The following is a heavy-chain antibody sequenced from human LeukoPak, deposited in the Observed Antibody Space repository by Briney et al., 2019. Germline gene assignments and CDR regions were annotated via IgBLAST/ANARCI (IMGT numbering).Heavy chain of an antibody. V-gene: IGHV1-69*05. CDR1: GGTFSSYA. CDR2: IIPIFGTA. J-gene: IGHJ3*02. Sequence: SVKVSCKASGGTFSSYAISWVRQAPGQGLEWMGRIIPIFGTANCAQKFQGRVTITTDESTSTAYMELSSLRSEDTAVYYCARDEDMTTVTTRQRAFDIWGQGQWSPSLQ. CDR3: ARDEDMTTVTTRQRAFDI. D-gene: IGHD4-17*01.